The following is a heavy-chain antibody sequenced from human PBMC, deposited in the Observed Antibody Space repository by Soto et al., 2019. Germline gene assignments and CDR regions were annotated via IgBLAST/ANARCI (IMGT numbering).Heavy chain of an antibody. Sequence: GGSLRLSCAASGFTFSSYAMSWVRQAPGKGLEWVSAISGSGGSTYYADSVKGRFTISRDNSKNTLYLQMNSLRAEDTAVYYCARGYDSSGYPYYYYYGMDVWGQGTTVTVSS. D-gene: IGHD3-22*01. CDR3: ARGYDSSGYPYYYYYGMDV. V-gene: IGHV3-23*01. CDR2: ISGSGGST. CDR1: GFTFSSYA. J-gene: IGHJ6*02.